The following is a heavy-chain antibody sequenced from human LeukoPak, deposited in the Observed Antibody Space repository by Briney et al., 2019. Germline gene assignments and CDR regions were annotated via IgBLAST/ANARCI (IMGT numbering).Heavy chain of an antibody. J-gene: IGHJ3*02. V-gene: IGHV1-24*01. CDR1: GYTLTELS. CDR2: FDPEDGET. Sequence: ASVKVSCKVSGYTLTELSMHWVRQAPGKGLEWMGGFDPEDGETIYAQKFQGRVTMTEDTSTDTAYMELNSLRAEDTAVYYCARDRGRVVEGSFGFGEFDDAFDIWGQGTMVTVSS. D-gene: IGHD3-10*01. CDR3: ARDRGRVVEGSFGFGEFDDAFDI.